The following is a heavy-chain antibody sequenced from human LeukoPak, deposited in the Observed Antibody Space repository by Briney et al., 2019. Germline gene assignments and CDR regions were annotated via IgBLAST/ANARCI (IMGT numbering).Heavy chain of an antibody. CDR1: GGSFSGYY. J-gene: IGHJ5*01. CDR3: ARNHGGWFDS. D-gene: IGHD4-23*01. Sequence: KPSETLSLTCAVYGGSFSGYYWSWIRQPPGKGLEWIGEIYHSGSTNYNPSLKSRVTISVDKSKNQFSLKLSSVTAADTAVYYCARNHGGWFDSWGQGTLVTVSS. V-gene: IGHV4-34*01. CDR2: IYHSGST.